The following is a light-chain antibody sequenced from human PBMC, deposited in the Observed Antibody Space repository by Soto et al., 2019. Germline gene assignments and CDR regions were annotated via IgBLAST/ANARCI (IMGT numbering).Light chain of an antibody. J-gene: IGKJ1*01. CDR3: QQRSNCPWT. CDR2: DAS. V-gene: IGKV3-11*01. CDR1: QSVSSY. Sequence: EIVLTQSPATLSLSPGNGATLSCRASQSVSSYLAWYQQKFGQAPRLLIYDASNRATGIPARFSGSGSGTDFTLTISSLEPEDFAVYYCQQRSNCPWTFGQGTKVEI.